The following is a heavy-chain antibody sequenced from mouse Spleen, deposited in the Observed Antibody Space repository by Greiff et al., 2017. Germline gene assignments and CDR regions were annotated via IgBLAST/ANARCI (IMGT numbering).Heavy chain of an antibody. CDR1: GFTFSDYG. V-gene: IGHV5-17*01. J-gene: IGHJ2*01. CDR3: ARGGYDDLFDY. CDR2: ISSGSSTI. Sequence: DVKLVESGGGLVKPGGSLKLSCAASGFTFSDYGMHWVRQAPEKGLEWVAYISSGSSTIYYADTVKGRFTISRDNAKNTLFLQMTSLRSEDTAMYYCARGGYDDLFDYWGQGTTLTVSS. D-gene: IGHD2-2*01.